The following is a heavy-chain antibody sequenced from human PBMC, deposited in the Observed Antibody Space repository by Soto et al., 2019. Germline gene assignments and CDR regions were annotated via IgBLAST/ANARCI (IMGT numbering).Heavy chain of an antibody. Sequence: GGSLRLSCAASGFTFNGYALSWVRQAPGKGLEWVSTLTTSGGHTYYADSVKGRFIISRDNAQNSLFLQMNTLRPEDSAIYYCARVAYWGPGTQVTVSS. V-gene: IGHV3-21*01. CDR2: LTTSGGHT. CDR1: GFTFNGYA. CDR3: ARVAY. J-gene: IGHJ4*02.